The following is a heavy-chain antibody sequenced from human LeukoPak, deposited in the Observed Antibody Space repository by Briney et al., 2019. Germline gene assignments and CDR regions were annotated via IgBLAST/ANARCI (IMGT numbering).Heavy chain of an antibody. D-gene: IGHD3-16*01. CDR3: ARVGGGVFDY. V-gene: IGHV1-2*06. CDR1: GYTFAGYY. CDR2: INPRDGET. J-gene: IGHJ4*02. Sequence: ASVKVSCKASGYTFAGYYIHWVRQAPGQGLEWMGRINPRDGETNFAQKFQGRVTMTRDTSISTAYMELSGLRSDDTAVYYCARVGGGVFDYWGQGTLVTVSS.